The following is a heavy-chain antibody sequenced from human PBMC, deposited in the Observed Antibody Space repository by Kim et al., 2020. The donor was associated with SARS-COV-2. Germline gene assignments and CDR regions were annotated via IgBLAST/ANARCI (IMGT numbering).Heavy chain of an antibody. V-gene: IGHV3-33*06. CDR1: GFTFSSYA. Sequence: GRSLRLSCATSGFTFSSYAMHWVRQAPGKGLEWVAVIWYDGSNKYYADSVKGRFTISRDNSKNTLYLQMNSLRAEDTAVYYCAKVETTVTTSDYYGMDVWGQGTTVTVSS. CDR2: IWYDGSNK. D-gene: IGHD4-17*01. CDR3: AKVETTVTTSDYYGMDV. J-gene: IGHJ6*02.